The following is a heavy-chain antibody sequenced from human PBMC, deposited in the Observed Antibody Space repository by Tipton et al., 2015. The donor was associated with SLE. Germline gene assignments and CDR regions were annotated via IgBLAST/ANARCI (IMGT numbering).Heavy chain of an antibody. CDR2: IYYSGST. CDR1: GGSISSSSYY. Sequence: TLSLTCTVSGGSISSSSYYWGWIRQPPGKGLEWIGYIYYSGSTNYNPSLKSRVTISVDTSKNQFSLKLSSVTAADTAVYYCARVRGDILTGYYYYYYYGMDVWGKGTTVTVSS. J-gene: IGHJ6*04. V-gene: IGHV4-61*05. CDR3: ARVRGDILTGYYYYYYYGMDV. D-gene: IGHD3-9*01.